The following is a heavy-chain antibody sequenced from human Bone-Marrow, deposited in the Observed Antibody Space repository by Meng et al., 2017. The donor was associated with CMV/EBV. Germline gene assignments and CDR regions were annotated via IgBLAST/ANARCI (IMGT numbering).Heavy chain of an antibody. J-gene: IGHJ4*02. CDR1: GFTFNTYW. V-gene: IGHV3-74*01. D-gene: IGHD3-3*01. Sequence: GESLKISCAASGFTFNTYWMHWVRQAPGKGLVWVSRITSDGSSTTYADSVKGRFTISRDNAKNTLYLQMNSLRAEDTGVYYCAKGAIFGVTAPDYWGQGTLVTVSS. CDR3: AKGAIFGVTAPDY. CDR2: ITSDGSST.